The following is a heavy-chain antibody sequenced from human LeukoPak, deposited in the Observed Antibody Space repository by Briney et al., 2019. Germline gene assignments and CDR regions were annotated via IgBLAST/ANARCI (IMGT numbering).Heavy chain of an antibody. Sequence: GGSLRLSCAASGFTFSSYSMNWVRQAPGKGLEWVSGISWNSGSIGYADSVKGRFTISRDNAKNSLYLQMNSLRAEDTALYYCAKGDFDLWGRGTLVTVSS. CDR2: ISWNSGSI. CDR1: GFTFSSYS. J-gene: IGHJ2*01. V-gene: IGHV3-9*01. CDR3: AKGDFDL.